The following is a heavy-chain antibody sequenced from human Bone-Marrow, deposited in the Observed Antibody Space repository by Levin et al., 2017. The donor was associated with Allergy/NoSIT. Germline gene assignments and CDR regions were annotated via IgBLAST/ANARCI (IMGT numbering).Heavy chain of an antibody. D-gene: IGHD3-3*01. V-gene: IGHV4-31*03. Sequence: PSETLSLTCTVSGGSISSGIYFWSWIRHLPGKGLEWIGYVSYSGITFYNPSLKSRVTISVDTSKKLFSLNLSFVTAADTAVYYCARGITIFGVVLAVNDAFDIWGQGTMVTVSS. CDR3: ARGITIFGVVLAVNDAFDI. CDR2: VSYSGIT. J-gene: IGHJ3*02. CDR1: GGSISSGIYF.